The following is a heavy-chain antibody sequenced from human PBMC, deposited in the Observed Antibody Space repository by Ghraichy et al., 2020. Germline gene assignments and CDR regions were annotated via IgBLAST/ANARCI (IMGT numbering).Heavy chain of an antibody. CDR2: TRNKANSYTT. CDR3: ARDTVDGGGYQYFHH. J-gene: IGHJ1*01. Sequence: GGSLRLSCAASGFTFSDYYMDWVRQAPGKGLEWVGRTRNKANSYTTEYAASVKGRFTISRDDSKNSLYLQMNSLKTEDTAVYYCARDTVDGGGYQYFHHWGQGTLVTVSS. D-gene: IGHD3-22*01. V-gene: IGHV3-72*01. CDR1: GFTFSDYY.